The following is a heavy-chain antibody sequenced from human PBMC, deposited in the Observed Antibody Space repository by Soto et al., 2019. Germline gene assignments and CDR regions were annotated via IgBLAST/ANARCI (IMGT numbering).Heavy chain of an antibody. V-gene: IGHV3-21*04. CDR3: AKRFSSSWYSAHKFDY. CDR2: ISGSGIDI. D-gene: IGHD6-13*01. J-gene: IGHJ4*02. Sequence: GGSLRLSCAASGFAFYYYNMNWVRQAPGRGLEWVSSISGSGIDIHFTDSVKGRFTISRDNSKNTLYLQMNSLRAEDTAVYYCAKRFSSSWYSAHKFDYWGQGTLVTVSS. CDR1: GFAFYYYN.